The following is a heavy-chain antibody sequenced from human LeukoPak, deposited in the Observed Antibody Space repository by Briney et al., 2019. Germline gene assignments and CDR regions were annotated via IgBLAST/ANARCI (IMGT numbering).Heavy chain of an antibody. V-gene: IGHV3-73*01. J-gene: IGHJ4*02. CDR3: TRWLYGSGSSPFDS. Sequence: GGSLRLSCAASGFTFSGSAMHWVRQASGKGLEWVGRIRSKANSYATAYAASVKGRFTISRDDSKNTAYLQMNSLKTEDTAVYYCTRWLYGSGSSPFDSWGQGTLVTVSS. CDR2: IRSKANSYAT. D-gene: IGHD3-10*01. CDR1: GFTFSGSA.